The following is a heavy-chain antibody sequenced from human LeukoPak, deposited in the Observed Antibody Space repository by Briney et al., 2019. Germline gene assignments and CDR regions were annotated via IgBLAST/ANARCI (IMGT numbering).Heavy chain of an antibody. V-gene: IGHV3-23*01. CDR1: GFTFSNYD. D-gene: IGHD5-24*01. CDR3: AKKSLVRQMGLYFDY. Sequence: GGSLRLSCAASGFTFSNYDMSWVRQAPGKGMEWVSAMSDSGGSTYYADSVKGRFTISRDNAKNTLYLQMNSLRAEDTAVYDCAKKSLVRQMGLYFDYWGQGTLVTVSS. CDR2: MSDSGGST. J-gene: IGHJ4*02.